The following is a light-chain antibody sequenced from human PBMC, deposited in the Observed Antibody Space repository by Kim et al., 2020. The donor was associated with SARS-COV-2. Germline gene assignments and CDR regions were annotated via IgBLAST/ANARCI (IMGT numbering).Light chain of an antibody. Sequence: GKTARITWGGNNIGSKSVHWYQQKPGQAPVLVIYYDSDRPSGIPERFSGSNSGNTATLTISRVEAGDEADYYCQVWDSSSDHPGVVFGGGTKLTVL. CDR3: QVWDSSSDHPGVV. CDR1: NIGSKS. V-gene: IGLV3-21*04. CDR2: YDS. J-gene: IGLJ2*01.